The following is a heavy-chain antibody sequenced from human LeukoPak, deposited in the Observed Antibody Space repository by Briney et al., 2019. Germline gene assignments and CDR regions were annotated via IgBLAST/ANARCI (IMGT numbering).Heavy chain of an antibody. CDR3: ARALGWASSRYPFDG. CDR2: MYYSENT. D-gene: IGHD3-16*02. Sequence: SETLSLTCTVSGGSISSSNYYWGWIPQPPGKGLEWIGSMYYSENTYYNPSLKSRVTISVDTSKNQFSLKVNSVTAADTDVYYCARALGWASSRYPFDGWGQGTLVTVSS. J-gene: IGHJ4*02. V-gene: IGHV4-39*01. CDR1: GGSISSSNYY.